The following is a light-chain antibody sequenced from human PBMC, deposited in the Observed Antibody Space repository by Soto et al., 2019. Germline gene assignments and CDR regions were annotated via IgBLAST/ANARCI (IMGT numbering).Light chain of an antibody. J-gene: IGKJ1*01. Sequence: QMTQSPSTLSASEGDRVTITCWASQSVGSWLAWPQQKPGRAPKVLVYKASNLQDGVPSRFSGSGSGTEFTLTISSLQPDDVATYFCHQYSRYPWTFGQGTKVEIK. V-gene: IGKV1-5*03. CDR1: QSVGSW. CDR3: HQYSRYPWT. CDR2: KAS.